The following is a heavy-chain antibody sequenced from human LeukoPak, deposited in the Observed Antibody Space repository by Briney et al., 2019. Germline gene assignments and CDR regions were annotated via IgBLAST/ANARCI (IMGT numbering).Heavy chain of an antibody. Sequence: GGSLRLSCAASGFTFSSYWMSWVRQAPGKGLEWLANIKQDGSEKYYVDSVKGRFTISRDNAKNSLYLQMNSLRAEDTAVYYCARTSDRYSSSWYVLFDYWGQGTLVTVSS. D-gene: IGHD6-13*01. J-gene: IGHJ4*02. V-gene: IGHV3-7*01. CDR2: IKQDGSEK. CDR1: GFTFSSYW. CDR3: ARTSDRYSSSWYVLFDY.